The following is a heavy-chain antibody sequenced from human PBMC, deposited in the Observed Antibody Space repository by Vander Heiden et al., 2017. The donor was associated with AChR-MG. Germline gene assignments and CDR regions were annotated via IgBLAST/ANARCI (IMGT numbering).Heavy chain of an antibody. CDR3: ARDQGYYDSSGYYSGSFDI. Sequence: QVQLVQSGAEVKKPGSSVKVSCKASGGTLSSYANGWVRQAPGQGLGWMGGIIPIFGTANYAQKFQGRVTITADESTSTAYMELSSLRSEDTAVYYCARDQGYYDSSGYYSGSFDIWGQGTMVTVSS. CDR1: GGTLSSYA. D-gene: IGHD3-22*01. V-gene: IGHV1-69*01. J-gene: IGHJ3*02. CDR2: IIPIFGTA.